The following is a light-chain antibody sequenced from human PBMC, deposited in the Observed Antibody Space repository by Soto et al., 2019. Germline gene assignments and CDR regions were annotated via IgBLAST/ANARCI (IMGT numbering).Light chain of an antibody. CDR3: QQRNIWPPVT. V-gene: IGKV3D-20*02. CDR1: QSVSSSY. J-gene: IGKJ5*01. Sequence: EVVMRQSPATLSVSPGEGATLSCRASQSVSSSYLAWYQQKPGQAPRLLIYGAFNRATGIPARFSDSGSGTDFTLTISSLEPEDFAVYYCQQRNIWPPVTFGQGTRLEIK. CDR2: GAF.